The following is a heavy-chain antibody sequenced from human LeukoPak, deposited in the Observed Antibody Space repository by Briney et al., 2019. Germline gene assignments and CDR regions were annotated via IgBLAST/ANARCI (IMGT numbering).Heavy chain of an antibody. CDR2: INHSGST. V-gene: IGHV4-34*01. D-gene: IGHD3-22*01. CDR3: ARGVINYYYDSSGYPYYFDY. CDR1: GGSFSGFY. J-gene: IGHJ4*02. Sequence: SETLSLTCAVYGGSFSGFYWSWIRQPPGKGLEWIGEINHSGSTNYNPSLKSRVTISVDTSKNQFSLKLSSVTAADTAVYYCARGVINYYYDSSGYPYYFDYWGQGTLVTVSS.